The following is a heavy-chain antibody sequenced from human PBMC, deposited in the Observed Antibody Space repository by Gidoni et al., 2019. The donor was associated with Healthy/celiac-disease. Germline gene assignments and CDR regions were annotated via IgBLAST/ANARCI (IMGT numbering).Heavy chain of an antibody. Sequence: QVQLVQSGAEVKKPGSSVKVSCKASGGTFSSYALSWVRQAPGQGLGWMGGIIPIFGTANYAQKFQGRVTITADESTSTAYMELSSLRSEDTAVYYCARVGGIVVVAATEDYGMDVWGQGTTVTVSS. CDR2: IIPIFGTA. CDR3: ARVGGIVVVAATEDYGMDV. CDR1: GGTFSSYA. D-gene: IGHD2-15*01. V-gene: IGHV1-69*01. J-gene: IGHJ6*02.